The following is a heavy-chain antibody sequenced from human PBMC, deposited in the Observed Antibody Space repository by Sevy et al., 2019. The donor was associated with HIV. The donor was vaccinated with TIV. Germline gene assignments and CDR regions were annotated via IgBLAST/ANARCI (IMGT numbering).Heavy chain of an antibody. Sequence: GGSLRLSCKASGFSFTDFWMQWVRQVPGKGPEWEANINQDGSEMYYVDSVKGRFTISRDNAESTLYLQMHGLRAEDAATYFCARRYFDLWGQGTVVTVSS. J-gene: IGHJ4*02. CDR2: INQDGSEM. CDR3: ARRYFDL. CDR1: GFSFTDFW. V-gene: IGHV3-7*01.